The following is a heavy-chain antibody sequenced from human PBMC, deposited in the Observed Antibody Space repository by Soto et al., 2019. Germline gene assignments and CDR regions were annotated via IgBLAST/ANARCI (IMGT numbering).Heavy chain of an antibody. D-gene: IGHD2-15*01. CDR2: IYWDDDK. Sequence: QITLKVSGPTLVKPTQTLTLTCTFSGFSFTTDGMGVGWIRQPPGKALEWLALIYWDDDKRYRPSLKSRLAISKDSSRTQVVLTVTNMDPADTATYSCAHLYGAASATRYYVDCWGHGTLVTASS. V-gene: IGHV2-5*02. CDR1: GFSFTTDGMG. CDR3: AHLYGAASATRYYVDC. J-gene: IGHJ4*01.